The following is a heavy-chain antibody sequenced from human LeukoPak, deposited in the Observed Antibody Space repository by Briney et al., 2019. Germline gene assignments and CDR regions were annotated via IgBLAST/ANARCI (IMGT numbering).Heavy chain of an antibody. Sequence: ASVKVSCKASGYTFTSYSISWVRQAPGQGLEWMGWISAYNGNTNYAQKLQGRVTMTTDTSTSTAYMELRSLRSDDTAVYYCARDDPSDLLQWFGELLSYGMDVWGQGTTVTVSS. CDR2: ISAYNGNT. CDR3: ARDDPSDLLQWFGELLSYGMDV. J-gene: IGHJ6*02. D-gene: IGHD3-10*01. CDR1: GYTFTSYS. V-gene: IGHV1-18*01.